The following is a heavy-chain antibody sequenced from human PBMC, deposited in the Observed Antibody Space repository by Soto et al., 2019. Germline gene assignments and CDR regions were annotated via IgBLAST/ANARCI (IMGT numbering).Heavy chain of an antibody. Sequence: QVQLQESGPGIEKPSQTLSLTCNVSGDSISSGNYYWSWIRQHPGKGLEWIGYIYYSGSTYYNPSLKSGVTISVDTSENQFSLELSSVTAADTAMYYCARGRGDSGYNWFDPWGQGTLVTVSS. D-gene: IGHD4-17*01. V-gene: IGHV4-31*03. CDR3: ARGRGDSGYNWFDP. CDR1: GDSISSGNYY. J-gene: IGHJ5*02. CDR2: IYYSGST.